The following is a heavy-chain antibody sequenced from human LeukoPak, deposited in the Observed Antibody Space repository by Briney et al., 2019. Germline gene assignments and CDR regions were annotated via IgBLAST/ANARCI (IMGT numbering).Heavy chain of an antibody. CDR3: ARDLSDSSKAY. CDR2: ISSSGSTI. Sequence: GGSLRLSCAVSGFTFSSYEMNWVRQAPGKGLEWVSYISSSGSTIYYADSVKGRFTISRDNAKNSLYLQMNSLRAEDTAVYYCARDLSDSSKAYWGQGTLVTVSS. J-gene: IGHJ4*02. D-gene: IGHD3-22*01. CDR1: GFTFSSYE. V-gene: IGHV3-48*03.